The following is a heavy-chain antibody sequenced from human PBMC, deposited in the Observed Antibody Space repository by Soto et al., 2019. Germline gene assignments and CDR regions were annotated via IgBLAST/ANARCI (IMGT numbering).Heavy chain of an antibody. V-gene: IGHV3-21*01. J-gene: IGHJ5*02. CDR2: ISSSSSYI. CDR3: ARGDDSFWFDP. CDR1: GFTSSSYT. Sequence: PGGSLRLSCAASGFTSSSYTMNWVRQAPGKGLEWVSSISSSSSYIYYADSVKGRFTISRDNAKNSLYLQMNSLRAEDTAVYYCARGDDSFWFDPWGQGTLVTVSS. D-gene: IGHD3-16*01.